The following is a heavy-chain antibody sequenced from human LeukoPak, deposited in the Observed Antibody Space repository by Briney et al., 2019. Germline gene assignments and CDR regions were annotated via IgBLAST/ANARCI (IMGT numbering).Heavy chain of an antibody. CDR3: ARDGEMATIYFDY. V-gene: IGHV1-69*04. Sequence: ASVKVSCKASGGTFSSYALSWVRQALGQGLEWMGTIIPIVGIANYAQKFQGRATITADKSTSTAYMELSSLRSEDTAVYYCARDGEMATIYFDYWGQGTLVPSPQ. CDR1: GGTFSSYA. CDR2: IIPIVGIA. D-gene: IGHD5-24*01. J-gene: IGHJ4*02.